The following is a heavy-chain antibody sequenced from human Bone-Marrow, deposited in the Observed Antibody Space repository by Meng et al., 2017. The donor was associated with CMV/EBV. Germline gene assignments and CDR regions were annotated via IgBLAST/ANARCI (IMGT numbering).Heavy chain of an antibody. Sequence: ASVKVSCKASGYTFTGYYMHWVRQAPGQGLEWMGWINPNSGGTNYAQKFQGRVTMTRDTSISTAYMELSRLRSDDTAVYYCVSGPKRSTIVVVPAAIQETDYWGQGTLVTVSS. CDR1: GYTFTGYY. J-gene: IGHJ4*02. D-gene: IGHD2-2*02. CDR2: INPNSGGT. V-gene: IGHV1-2*02. CDR3: VSGPKRSTIVVVPAAIQETDY.